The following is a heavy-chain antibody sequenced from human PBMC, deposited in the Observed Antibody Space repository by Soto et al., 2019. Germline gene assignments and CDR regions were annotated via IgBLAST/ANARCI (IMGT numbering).Heavy chain of an antibody. V-gene: IGHV1-69*06. CDR2: IIPIFGTA. Sequence: SVKVSCKASGGTFSSYAISWVRQAPGQGLEWMGGIIPIFGTANYAQKFQGRVTITADKSTSTAYMELSSLRSEDTAVYYCARDPIAAAGSYYYYGMDIWGKGTTVTVSS. J-gene: IGHJ6*04. CDR1: GGTFSSYA. CDR3: ARDPIAAAGSYYYYGMDI. D-gene: IGHD6-13*01.